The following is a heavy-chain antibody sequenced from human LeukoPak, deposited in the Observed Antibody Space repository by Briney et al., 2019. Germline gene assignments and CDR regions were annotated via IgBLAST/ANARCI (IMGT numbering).Heavy chain of an antibody. CDR1: GFTFSSYS. V-gene: IGHV3-21*01. D-gene: IGHD6-19*01. J-gene: IGHJ4*02. Sequence: PGGSLRLSCAASGFTFSSYSMNWVRQAPGKGLEWVSSISSSSSYIYYADSAKVRFTISRDNAKNSLYLQMNSLRAEDTAVYYCAREEQWLAPDYWGQGTLVTVSS. CDR3: AREEQWLAPDY. CDR2: ISSSSSYI.